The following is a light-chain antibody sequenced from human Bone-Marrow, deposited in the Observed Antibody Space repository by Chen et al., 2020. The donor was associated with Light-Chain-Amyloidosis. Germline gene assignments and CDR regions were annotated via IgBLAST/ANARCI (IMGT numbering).Light chain of an antibody. CDR2: WAS. CDR3: QQDYSTPLT. V-gene: IGKV4-1*01. J-gene: IGKJ1*01. Sequence: DIVMTQSPDSLAVSLGERATINCKSSQSVLYSSNNKNYLAWYQQKPGQPPKLLIYWASTRESGVPDRFSGSGSGTDFTLTISSLQAVDVAVYYCQQDYSTPLTFGQGTKVEIK. CDR1: QSVLYSSNNKNY.